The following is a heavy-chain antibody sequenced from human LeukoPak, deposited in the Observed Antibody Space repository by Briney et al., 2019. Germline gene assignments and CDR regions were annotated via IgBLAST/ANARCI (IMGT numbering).Heavy chain of an antibody. V-gene: IGHV1-46*01. CDR2: INPSGGST. D-gene: IGHD1/OR15-1a*01. CDR3: ARDLEQQLAPYYHGMDV. CDR1: GYTFTSYG. J-gene: IGHJ6*02. Sequence: ASVKVSCKASGYTFTSYGISWVRQAPGQGLEWMGIINPSGGSTSYAQKFQGRVTMTRDTSTSTVYMELSSLGSEDTAVYYCARDLEQQLAPYYHGMDVWGQGTTVTVSS.